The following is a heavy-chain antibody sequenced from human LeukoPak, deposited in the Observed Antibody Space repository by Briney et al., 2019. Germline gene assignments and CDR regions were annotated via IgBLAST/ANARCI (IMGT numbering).Heavy chain of an antibody. CDR1: GGTFSSYA. Sequence: GASVKVSCKASGGTFSSYAISWVRQAPGQGLEWMGRIIPILGIANYAQKFQGRVTITAGKSTSTAYMELSSLRSEDTAVYYCARDHDYGDTLGWGQGTLVTVSS. J-gene: IGHJ4*02. D-gene: IGHD4-17*01. CDR3: ARDHDYGDTLG. CDR2: IIPILGIA. V-gene: IGHV1-69*04.